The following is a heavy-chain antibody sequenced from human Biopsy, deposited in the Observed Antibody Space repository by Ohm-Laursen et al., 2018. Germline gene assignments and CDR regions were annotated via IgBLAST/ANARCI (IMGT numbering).Heavy chain of an antibody. J-gene: IGHJ4*02. CDR3: ARDLLEWSLPS. Sequence: ASVKVSCKASGDAFLGYYLHWVRQAPGQGLEWMGSIYPNSGDTDFAQKFQGRVSMARDTSVSTAYLELSSLRSDDTAIYYCARDLLEWSLPSWGQGTLVTVSS. V-gene: IGHV1-2*02. D-gene: IGHD3-3*01. CDR1: GDAFLGYY. CDR2: IYPNSGDT.